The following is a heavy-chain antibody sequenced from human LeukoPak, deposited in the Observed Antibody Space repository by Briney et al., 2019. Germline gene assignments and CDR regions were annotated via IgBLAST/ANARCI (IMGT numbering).Heavy chain of an antibody. D-gene: IGHD1-26*01. CDR2: IKGGGSQI. J-gene: IGHJ4*02. CDR3: VIDLSRSSGTYTPPYFDY. CDR1: GFTFSNYW. V-gene: IGHV3-7*01. Sequence: GGSLRLSCAASGFTFSNYWMCWARQAPGKGLEWVANIKGGGSQIYYVDSVKGRFNLSRHNAKHSLSLHMDPLRAGDGAVYYCVIDLSRSSGTYTPPYFDYWGQGTLVTVSS.